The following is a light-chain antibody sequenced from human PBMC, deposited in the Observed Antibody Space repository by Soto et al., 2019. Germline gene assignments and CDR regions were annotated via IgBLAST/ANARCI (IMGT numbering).Light chain of an antibody. CDR3: CSYAGSYTFYV. CDR2: DVS. CDR1: SSDVGGYNY. J-gene: IGLJ1*01. V-gene: IGLV2-11*01. Sequence: QSALTQPRSVSGSPGQSVTISCTGTSSDVGGYNYVSWYQQHPGKAPKLMIYDVSKRPSGVPDRFSGSKSGNTASLTISGLQAEDEADYYCCSYAGSYTFYVFGXGTKVTVL.